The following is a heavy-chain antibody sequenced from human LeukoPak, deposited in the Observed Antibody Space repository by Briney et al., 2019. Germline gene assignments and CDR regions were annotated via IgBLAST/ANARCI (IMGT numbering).Heavy chain of an antibody. CDR3: AEVRGVKQWLVRGAAFDI. CDR2: INHSRST. CDR1: GGSFSGYY. Sequence: PSETLSLTCAVYGGSFSGYYWSWIRPPPGKGLEWIGEINHSRSTNYNPSLKSLVTISVDTSKNQFSLKLSSVTAADTAVYYCAEVRGVKQWLVRGAAFDIWGQGTMVTVSS. J-gene: IGHJ3*02. D-gene: IGHD6-19*01. V-gene: IGHV4-34*01.